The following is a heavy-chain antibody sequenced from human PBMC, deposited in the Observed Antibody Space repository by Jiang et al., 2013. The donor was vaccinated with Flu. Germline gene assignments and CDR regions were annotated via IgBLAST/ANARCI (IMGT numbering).Heavy chain of an antibody. CDR2: INHSGST. CDR3: ARHALRVPKDDYDSSGYYCGHCFDY. Sequence: LLKPSETLSLTCAVYGGSFSGYYWSWIRQPPGKGLEWIGEINHSGSTNYNPSLKSRVTISVDTSKNQFSLKLSSVTAADTAVYYCARHALRVPKDDYDSSGYYCGHCFDYWGQGTLVTVSS. D-gene: IGHD3-22*01. V-gene: IGHV4-34*01. J-gene: IGHJ4*02. CDR1: GGSFSGYY.